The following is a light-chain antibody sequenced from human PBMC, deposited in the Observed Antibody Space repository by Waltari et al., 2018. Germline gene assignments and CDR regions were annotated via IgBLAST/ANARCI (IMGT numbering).Light chain of an antibody. CDR3: NSRDSSGNRNV. V-gene: IGLV3-19*01. CDR1: SLRSYY. CDR2: GKN. J-gene: IGLJ6*01. Sequence: SSELTQDPAVSVALGQTVRITCQGDSLRSYYASWYQQKPGQAPVLVIHGKNNRPSGIPDRFSGSSSGNTASLTITGAQAEDEADYYCNSRDSSGNRNVFGSGTKVTVL.